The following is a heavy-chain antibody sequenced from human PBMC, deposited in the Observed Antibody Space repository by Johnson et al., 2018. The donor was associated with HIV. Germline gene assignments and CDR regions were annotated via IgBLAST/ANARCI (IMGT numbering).Heavy chain of an antibody. CDR1: GFTFSSSA. CDR3: ARTWLYGFDI. CDR2: ISSNVDST. D-gene: IGHD5-24*01. Sequence: VQLVESGGGLVQPGGSLRLSCAASGFTFSSSAMHWVRQAPGKGLEYVSAISSNVDSTYNANSVKGRFTISRDNTKNTLYLQMNRLSAENTAVYYCARTWLYGFDIWGQGSMVIVS. V-gene: IGHV3-64*01. J-gene: IGHJ3*02.